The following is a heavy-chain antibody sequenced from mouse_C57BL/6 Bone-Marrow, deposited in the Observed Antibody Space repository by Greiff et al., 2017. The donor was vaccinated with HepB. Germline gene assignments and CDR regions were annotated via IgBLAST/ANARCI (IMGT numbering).Heavy chain of an antibody. D-gene: IGHD6-1*01. CDR1: GFTFSDYG. CDR2: ISSGSSTI. Sequence: EVNLVESGGGLVKSGGSLKLPCATSGFTFSDYGMHWVRQAPEKGLEWVAYISSGSSTIYYADTAKGRFTISRDNAKNTLFLQMTSLMSDDTAMYYCARRSVPFPYCSQVTLVTVSA. CDR3: ARRSVPFPY. V-gene: IGHV5-17*01. J-gene: IGHJ3*01.